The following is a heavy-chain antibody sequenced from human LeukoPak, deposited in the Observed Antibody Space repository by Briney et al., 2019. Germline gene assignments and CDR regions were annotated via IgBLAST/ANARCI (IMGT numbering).Heavy chain of an antibody. CDR2: IRYDGSNK. D-gene: IGHD5-18*01. Sequence: GGSLRLSCAASGFTFSSYALSWVRQAPGKGLEWVAFIRYDGSNKYYADSVKGRFTISRDNSKNTLYLQMNSLRAEDTAVYYCARDNELWSQFDYWGQGTLVTISS. CDR1: GFTFSSYA. V-gene: IGHV3-30*02. J-gene: IGHJ4*02. CDR3: ARDNELWSQFDY.